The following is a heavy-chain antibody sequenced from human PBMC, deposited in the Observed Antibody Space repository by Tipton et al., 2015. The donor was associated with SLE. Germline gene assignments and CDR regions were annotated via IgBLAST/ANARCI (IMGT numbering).Heavy chain of an antibody. CDR3: ARDQTALSY. V-gene: IGHV4-38-2*02. CDR1: GYSISSSYY. Sequence: TLSLTCAVSGYSISSSYYWGWIRQPPGKGLEWIGRIYYSGSTYYNPSLKRRVTISVDTSKNQFSLKLSSVTAADTAVYYCARDQTALSYWGQGTLVTVSS. D-gene: IGHD5-18*01. CDR2: IYYSGST. J-gene: IGHJ4*02.